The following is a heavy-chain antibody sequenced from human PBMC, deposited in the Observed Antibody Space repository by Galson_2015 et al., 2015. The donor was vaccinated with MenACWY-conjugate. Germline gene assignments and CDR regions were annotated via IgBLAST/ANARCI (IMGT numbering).Heavy chain of an antibody. CDR1: GFTFSSYA. CDR3: AREYYYGSGSYYIEPLYYFDY. V-gene: IGHV3-23*01. CDR2: ISGSGGST. Sequence: SLRLSCAASGFTFSSYAMSWVRQAPGKGLEWVSAISGSGGSTYYADSVKGRFTISRDNSKNTLYLQMNSLRAEDTAVYYCAREYYYGSGSYYIEPLYYFDYWGQGTLVTVSS. J-gene: IGHJ4*02. D-gene: IGHD3-10*01.